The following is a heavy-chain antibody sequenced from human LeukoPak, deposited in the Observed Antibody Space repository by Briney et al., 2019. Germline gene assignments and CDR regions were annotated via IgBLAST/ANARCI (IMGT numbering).Heavy chain of an antibody. J-gene: IGHJ3*02. D-gene: IGHD7-27*01. CDR3: ARVGRLTGDLKVAFDM. Sequence: SETLSLTCTVSGGSISSYYWSWIRQPPGKGLEWIGYIYYSGSTNYNPSLKSRVTISVDTSKNQFSLKLSSVTAADTAVYYCARVGRLTGDLKVAFDMWGQGTMVTVSS. V-gene: IGHV4-59*01. CDR2: IYYSGST. CDR1: GGSISSYY.